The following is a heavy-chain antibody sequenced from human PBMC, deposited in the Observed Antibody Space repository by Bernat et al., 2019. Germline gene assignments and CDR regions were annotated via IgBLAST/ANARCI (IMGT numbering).Heavy chain of an antibody. CDR1: GFTFSSYA. CDR2: ISYDGSNK. CDR3: ARDQGPPGELLLSDAFDI. D-gene: IGHD3-16*01. J-gene: IGHJ3*02. V-gene: IGHV3-30-3*01. Sequence: VQLLESGGGLVQPGGSLRLSCAASGFTFSSYAMHWVRQAPGKGLEWVAVISYDGSNKYYADSVKGRFTISRDNSKNTLYLQMNSLRAEDTAVYYCARDQGPPGELLLSDAFDIWGQGTMVTVSS.